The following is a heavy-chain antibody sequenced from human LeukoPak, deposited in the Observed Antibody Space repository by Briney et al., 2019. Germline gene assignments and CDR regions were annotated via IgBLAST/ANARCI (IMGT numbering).Heavy chain of an antibody. CDR2: INWNGGST. J-gene: IGHJ4*02. D-gene: IGHD1-26*01. Sequence: GGSLRLSCAAAGFTFDDYGIRWVRQAPGEGLEWVSGINWNGGSTGYADSVKGRFTISRDNAKDSLYLQMNSLRAEDTALYYCARVSGSYYDGYYFDYWGQGTLVTVSS. V-gene: IGHV3-20*04. CDR3: ARVSGSYYDGYYFDY. CDR1: GFTFDDYG.